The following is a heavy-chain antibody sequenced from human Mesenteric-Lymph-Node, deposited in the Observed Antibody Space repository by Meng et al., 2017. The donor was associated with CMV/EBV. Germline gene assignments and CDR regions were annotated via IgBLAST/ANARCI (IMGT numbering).Heavy chain of an antibody. Sequence: GESLKISCAASGFTFSSYGMHWVRQAPGKGLEWVSTVTGRGHRTYYAESLRGRFTISRDNAENTMYLQMNSLREEDTALYYCAKDIRASSGWTRPYYYGLDVWGQGTTVTVSS. CDR3: AKDIRASSGWTRPYYYGLDV. CDR1: GFTFSSYG. V-gene: IGHV3-23*01. J-gene: IGHJ6*02. CDR2: VTGRGHRT. D-gene: IGHD6-19*01.